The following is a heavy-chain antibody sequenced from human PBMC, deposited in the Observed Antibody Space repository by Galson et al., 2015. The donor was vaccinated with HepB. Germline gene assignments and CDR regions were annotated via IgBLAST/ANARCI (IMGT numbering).Heavy chain of an antibody. Sequence: SLRLSCAASGFTVSSNYMLWVRQAPGKGLEWVSVIHSGGATYFADSVKGRFTVSRDTSKNTLYLQMNSLRAEDTAVYFCARGYSNNWYSGLGYWGQGALVTVSS. CDR3: ARGYSNNWYSGLGY. J-gene: IGHJ4*02. D-gene: IGHD6-13*01. CDR2: IHSGGAT. V-gene: IGHV3-53*01. CDR1: GFTVSSNY.